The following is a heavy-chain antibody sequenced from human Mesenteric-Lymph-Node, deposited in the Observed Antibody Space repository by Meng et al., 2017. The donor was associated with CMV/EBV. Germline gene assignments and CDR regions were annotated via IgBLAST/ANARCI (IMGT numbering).Heavy chain of an antibody. Sequence: YCAASEFTINSYWMRWVRQAPWKGLEWVANIKQDGSKKYYVDSVKGRFTISRDNAKNSLYLQMNSLRAEDTAVYYCARDGTAKFDYWGQGTLVTVSS. CDR3: ARDGTAKFDY. J-gene: IGHJ4*02. CDR2: IKQDGSKK. V-gene: IGHV3-7*04. D-gene: IGHD1-26*01. CDR1: EFTINSYW.